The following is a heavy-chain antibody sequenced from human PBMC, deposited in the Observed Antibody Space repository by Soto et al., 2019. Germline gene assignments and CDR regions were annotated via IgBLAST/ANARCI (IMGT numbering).Heavy chain of an antibody. V-gene: IGHV3-30-3*01. CDR2: ISYDGSNK. Sequence: GGSLRLSCAASGFTFSSYAMHWVRQAPGKGLEWVAVISYDGSNKYYADSVKGRFTISRDNSKNTLYLQMNSLRAEDTAVYYCARWGDVVVVAANAFDYWGQGTLVTVSS. J-gene: IGHJ4*02. D-gene: IGHD2-15*01. CDR1: GFTFSSYA. CDR3: ARWGDVVVVAANAFDY.